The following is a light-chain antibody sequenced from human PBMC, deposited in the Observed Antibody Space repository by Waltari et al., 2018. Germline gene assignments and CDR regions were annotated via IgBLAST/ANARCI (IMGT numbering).Light chain of an antibody. V-gene: IGLV2-8*01. CDR1: SGDVGTYDY. CDR3: GSYADSSTFL. J-gene: IGLJ2*01. Sequence: QSALTQSPSASGSPGQSVTISCTGTSGDVGTYDYVSWYQQYPGKPPRVLIYEVTKRPSGVPGRFSGSKSGNTASLTVSGLQAEDEASYYCGSYADSSTFLFGGGTKLTVL. CDR2: EVT.